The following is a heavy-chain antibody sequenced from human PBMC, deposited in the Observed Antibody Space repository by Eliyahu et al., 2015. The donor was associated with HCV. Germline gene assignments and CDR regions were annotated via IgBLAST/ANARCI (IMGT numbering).Heavy chain of an antibody. V-gene: IGHV3-74*01. CDR1: W. CDR3: ARAALNTRNGLDV. CDR2: VSGDGSST. J-gene: IGHJ6*02. D-gene: IGHD2-2*02. Sequence: WMHWVRQVPGKGLVWVSRVSGDGSSTKYADSVKGRFSISRDNAKNTLSLQMNSPRVEDTAVYYCARAALNTRNGLDVWGQGTTVTGLL.